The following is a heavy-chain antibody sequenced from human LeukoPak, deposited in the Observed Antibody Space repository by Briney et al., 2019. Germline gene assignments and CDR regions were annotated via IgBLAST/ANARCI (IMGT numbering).Heavy chain of an antibody. CDR3: ARGSYDILTGYYPGFLFDY. J-gene: IGHJ4*02. CDR1: GFTSSSYA. CDR2: ISYDGSNK. V-gene: IGHV3-30*04. Sequence: GGSLRLSCAASGFTSSSYAMHWVRQAPGKGLEWVAVISYDGSNKYYADSVKGRFTISRDNSKNTLYLQMNSLRAEDTAVYYCARGSYDILTGYYPGFLFDYRGQGTLVTVSS. D-gene: IGHD3-9*01.